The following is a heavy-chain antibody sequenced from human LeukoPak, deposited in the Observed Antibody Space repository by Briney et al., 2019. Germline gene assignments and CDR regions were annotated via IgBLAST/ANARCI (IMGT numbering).Heavy chain of an antibody. CDR2: INQDGSEE. J-gene: IGHJ4*02. V-gene: IGHV3-7*01. D-gene: IGHD5-12*01. Sequence: PGGSLRLSCAASGFTFSNYWMSWVRQAPGKGLEWVAQINQDGSEEHYMDSVKARSIISRDNAKNSLSLQMDSLRAEDTAVYYCVRDGGVSGYDLLDYWGQGTLVTVSS. CDR1: GFTFSNYW. CDR3: VRDGGVSGYDLLDY.